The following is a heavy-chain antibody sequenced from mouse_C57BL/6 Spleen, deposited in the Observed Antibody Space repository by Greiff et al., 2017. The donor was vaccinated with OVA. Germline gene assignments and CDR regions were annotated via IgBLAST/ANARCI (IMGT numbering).Heavy chain of an antibody. CDR2: IDPSDSYT. V-gene: IGHV1-50*01. J-gene: IGHJ2*01. Sequence: QVQLKQPGAELVKPGASVKLSCKASGYTFTSYWMQWVKQRPGQGLEWIGEIDPSDSYTNYNQKFKGKATLTVDTSSSTAYMQLSSLTSEDSAVYYCARRGGGSEVYFDYWGQGTTLTVSS. D-gene: IGHD1-1*01. CDR3: ARRGGGSEVYFDY. CDR1: GYTFTSYW.